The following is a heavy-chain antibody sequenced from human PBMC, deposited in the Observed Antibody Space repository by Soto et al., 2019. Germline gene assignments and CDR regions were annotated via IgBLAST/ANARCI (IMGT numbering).Heavy chain of an antibody. D-gene: IGHD2-21*02. CDR2: TYYRSKWYN. J-gene: IGHJ4*02. CDR1: GDSVSSNSAA. CDR3: AREIVAYCGGDCSNPYYFDY. Sequence: SQTLSLTCAISGDSVSSNSAALNWIRQSPSRGLEWLGRTYYRSKWYNDYAVSVKSRITINPDTSKNQFSLQLNSVTPEDTAVYYCAREIVAYCGGDCSNPYYFDYWGQGTLVTVSS. V-gene: IGHV6-1*01.